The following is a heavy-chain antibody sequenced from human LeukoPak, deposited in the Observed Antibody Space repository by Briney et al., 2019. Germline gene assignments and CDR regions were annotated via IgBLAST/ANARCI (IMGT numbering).Heavy chain of an antibody. CDR1: GGTFSNYG. CDR3: ARGYCSSTSCYYYMDV. CDR2: IIPIFGTA. Sequence: ASVKVSCKASGGTFSNYGISWVRQAPGQGLEWMGGIIPIFGTANYAQKFQGRVTLTADKSTSTAYMELSSLRSEDMAVYYCARGYCSSTSCYYYMDVWGKGSTVTVSS. J-gene: IGHJ6*03. V-gene: IGHV1-69*06. D-gene: IGHD2-2*01.